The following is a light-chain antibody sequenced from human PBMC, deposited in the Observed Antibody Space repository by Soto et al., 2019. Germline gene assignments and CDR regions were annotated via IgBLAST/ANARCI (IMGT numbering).Light chain of an antibody. CDR3: QQRSNWPLT. CDR2: DAS. CDR1: QSVSSY. Sequence: EIVLTHSPGTLSLSPVERAPLXGRASQSVSSYLAWYQQKPGQAPRLLIYDASNRATGIPARFSGSGSGTDFTLTISSLEPEDFAVYYCQQRSNWPLTFGGGTKVDIK. V-gene: IGKV3-11*01. J-gene: IGKJ4*01.